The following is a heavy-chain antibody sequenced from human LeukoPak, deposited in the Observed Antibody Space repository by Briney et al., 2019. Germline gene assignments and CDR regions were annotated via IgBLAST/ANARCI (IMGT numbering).Heavy chain of an antibody. Sequence: GSLRLSCAASRFTFSSYEMNWVRQAPGKGLEWVSYISSSGSTIYYADSVKGRFTISRDNAKNSLYLQMNSLRAEDTAVYYCAREIRYCSGSKCYLFDYWGQGTLVTVSS. J-gene: IGHJ4*02. V-gene: IGHV3-48*03. CDR2: ISSSGSTI. CDR3: AREIRYCSGSKCYLFDY. CDR1: RFTFSSYE. D-gene: IGHD2-15*01.